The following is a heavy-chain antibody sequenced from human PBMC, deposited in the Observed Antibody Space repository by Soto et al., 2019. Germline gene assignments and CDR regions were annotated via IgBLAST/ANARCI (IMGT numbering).Heavy chain of an antibody. V-gene: IGHV1-46*03. D-gene: IGHD4-17*01. CDR2: INPSGGSA. CDR1: GYTFTSYY. J-gene: IGHJ4*02. Sequence: QVQLVQSGAEVKKPGASVKVSCKASGYTFTSYYMHWVRQAPGQGLEWMGIINPSGGSASYSQKFQGRVTMTRDTSTSTVYMELNSLRSEDTAVYYCARTPGYYGDPIHYWGQGTLVTVSS. CDR3: ARTPGYYGDPIHY.